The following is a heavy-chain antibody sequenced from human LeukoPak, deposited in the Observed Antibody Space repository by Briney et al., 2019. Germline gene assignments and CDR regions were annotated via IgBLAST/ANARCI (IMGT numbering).Heavy chain of an antibody. CDR1: GASVNSSSFY. D-gene: IGHD3-3*01. V-gene: IGHV4-39*01. J-gene: IGHJ4*02. Sequence: SETLSLTCSVSGASVNSSSFYWGWIRQPPGKGLEWIAHILFSGSTQYSPSLKSRVTISIDTSKSQFFLKLTSVSAADTAVNYCARHRRYYDDYIDYWGQGTLVVVSS. CDR3: ARHRRYYDDYIDY. CDR2: ILFSGST.